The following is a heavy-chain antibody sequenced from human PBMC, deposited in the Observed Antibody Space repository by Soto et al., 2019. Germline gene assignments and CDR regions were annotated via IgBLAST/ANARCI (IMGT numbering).Heavy chain of an antibody. CDR3: ARGGGPYVWFNEF. CDR2: IIPVFGTT. D-gene: IGHD3-16*01. J-gene: IGHJ4*02. V-gene: IGHV1-69*01. Sequence: QEQLVQSGPEVRKPGSAVKVSCKDSGGLFSSFAISWVRQAHGEGLEWLGGIIPVFGTTNYAEKFEGRVTITADESTNTAYMELTSLTSGDTAIYYCARGGGPYVWFNEFWGQGTLVTVSS. CDR1: GGLFSSFA.